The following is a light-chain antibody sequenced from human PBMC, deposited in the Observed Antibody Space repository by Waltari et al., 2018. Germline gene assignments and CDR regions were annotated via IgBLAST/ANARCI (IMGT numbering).Light chain of an antibody. CDR3: QQYGASLIT. J-gene: IGKJ5*01. V-gene: IGKV3-20*01. Sequence: EIVLTQSPGTLSLSPGERATLSCRASQSVSSTYLAWYQQKPGQPPRLLIYGASSRATGIPDRFSGSESGTDFTLTISRLEPEDFAVYFCQQYGASLITFGQGTRLEIK. CDR2: GAS. CDR1: QSVSSTY.